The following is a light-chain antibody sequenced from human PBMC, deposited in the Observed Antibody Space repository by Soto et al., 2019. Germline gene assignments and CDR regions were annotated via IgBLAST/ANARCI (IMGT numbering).Light chain of an antibody. J-gene: IGLJ7*01. CDR2: EVT. V-gene: IGLV2-14*01. Sequence: QSALTQPASVSGSPGQSITMSCTGTSSDVGGHNFVSWYQHHPGKAPKLMIYEVTHRPSGISDRFSGSKSGNTASLTISGLQAEDEADYYCNSYTSTFTWVFGGGTQLTVL. CDR3: NSYTSTFTWV. CDR1: SSDVGGHNF.